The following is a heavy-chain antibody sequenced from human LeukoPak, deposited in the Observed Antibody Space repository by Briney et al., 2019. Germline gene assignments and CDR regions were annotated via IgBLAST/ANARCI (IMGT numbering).Heavy chain of an antibody. V-gene: IGHV3-7*03. J-gene: IGHJ3*02. D-gene: IGHD3-10*01. Sequence: GGSLRLSCAASGFTLSSYWMSWVRQAPGKGLEWVANIKEDGSEKYYVDSVKGRFTISRDNAQNSVYLHMNSLTAEDTALYYCARVWVAGVPFDAFDIWGQGTMVSVSS. CDR1: GFTLSSYW. CDR3: ARVWVAGVPFDAFDI. CDR2: IKEDGSEK.